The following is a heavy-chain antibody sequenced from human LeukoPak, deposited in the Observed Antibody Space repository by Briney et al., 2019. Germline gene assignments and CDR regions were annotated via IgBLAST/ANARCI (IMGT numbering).Heavy chain of an antibody. CDR1: GYTFTGYY. CDR3: ARDLHYDSSGYSKY. D-gene: IGHD3-22*01. CDR2: INPNSGGA. V-gene: IGHV1-2*02. J-gene: IGHJ4*02. Sequence: ASVKVSCKASGYTFTGYYMHWVRQAPGQGLERMGWINPNSGGANYAQKFQGRVTMTRDTSISTAYMELSRLRSDDTAVYYCARDLHYDSSGYSKYWGQGTLVTVSS.